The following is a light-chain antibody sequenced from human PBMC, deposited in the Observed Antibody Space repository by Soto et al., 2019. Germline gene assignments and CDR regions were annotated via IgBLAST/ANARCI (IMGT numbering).Light chain of an antibody. CDR2: DVS. CDR1: SSDVGGYNY. J-gene: IGLJ2*01. Sequence: QSALTQPASGSGSPGQSITISCTGTSSDVGGYNYVSWYQQHPGKAPKLMIYDVSNRPSGVCNRFSGSKSGNTASLTSSGLLAEDEAECYGSSYTSSSTTVVFGGGTELTVL. V-gene: IGLV2-14*01. CDR3: SSYTSSSTTVV.